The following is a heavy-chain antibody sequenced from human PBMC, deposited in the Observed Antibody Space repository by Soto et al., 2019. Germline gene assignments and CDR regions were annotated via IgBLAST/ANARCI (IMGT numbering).Heavy chain of an antibody. V-gene: IGHV1-69*13. Sequence: SVKVSCKASGGTFSSYAISWVRQAPGQGLEWMGGIIPIFGTANYAQKFQGRVTITADESASTACMELSSLRSEDTAVYYCARASPRGYSYFSYFDYRGQGTLVTVSS. J-gene: IGHJ4*02. D-gene: IGHD5-18*01. CDR3: ARASPRGYSYFSYFDY. CDR1: GGTFSSYA. CDR2: IIPIFGTA.